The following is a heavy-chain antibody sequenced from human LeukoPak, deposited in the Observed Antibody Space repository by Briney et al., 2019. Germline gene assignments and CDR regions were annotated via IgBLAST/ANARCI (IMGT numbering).Heavy chain of an antibody. Sequence: GGSLTLSCTPSAFTVSGGPMHWVRQAPGKGLEYVSAISSNGGATYYPDSVKGRFTISRDNSKNTLYLQMSSLRAEDTAVYYSVINVICSSAWYAGYADYWDQGTLVTVSS. V-gene: IGHV3-64*03. CDR2: ISSNGGAT. D-gene: IGHD6-19*01. CDR1: AFTVSGGP. J-gene: IGHJ4*02. CDR3: VINVICSSAWYAGYADY.